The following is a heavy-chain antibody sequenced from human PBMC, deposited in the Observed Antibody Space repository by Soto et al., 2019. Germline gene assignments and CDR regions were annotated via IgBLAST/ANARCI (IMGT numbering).Heavy chain of an antibody. Sequence: GGSLRLSCVASGFNFSSYSMNWVRQAPEKGLELVSFISFNGNFKDYADSVKGRFTISRDNAKRSLYLQMNSLGAEDTAVYFCAAHSPYCGGDCSMSYWGQGILVTVSS. D-gene: IGHD2-21*02. CDR1: GFNFSSYS. CDR2: ISFNGNFK. J-gene: IGHJ4*01. CDR3: AAHSPYCGGDCSMSY. V-gene: IGHV3-21*01.